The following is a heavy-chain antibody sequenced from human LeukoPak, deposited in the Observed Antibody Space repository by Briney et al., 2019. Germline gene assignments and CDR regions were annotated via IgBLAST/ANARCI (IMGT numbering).Heavy chain of an antibody. CDR2: IYTSGST. CDR1: GGSISSGSYY. Sequence: SETLSLTCTVSGGSISSGSYYWSWIRQPAGKGLEWIGRIYTSGSTNYNPSLKSRVTISVDTSKNQLSLQLSAVTAADTAVYYCARGVRIVGAITSWGQGTLVTVSS. D-gene: IGHD1-26*01. CDR3: ARGVRIVGAITS. J-gene: IGHJ5*02. V-gene: IGHV4-61*02.